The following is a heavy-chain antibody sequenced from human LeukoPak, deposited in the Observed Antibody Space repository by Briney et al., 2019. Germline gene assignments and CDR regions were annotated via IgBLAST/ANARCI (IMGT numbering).Heavy chain of an antibody. CDR1: DYTFTSYL. CDR2: ISAYNGNT. D-gene: IGHD5-18*01. J-gene: IGHJ3*02. Sequence: ASVKVSCKASDYTFTSYLISWVRQAPGQGLEWMGWISAYNGNTNYAQKFQGRVTMTTDTSTSTAYMELRSLRSDDTAVYYCARHRAIGAFDIWGQGTRVTVSP. CDR3: ARHRAIGAFDI. V-gene: IGHV1-18*01.